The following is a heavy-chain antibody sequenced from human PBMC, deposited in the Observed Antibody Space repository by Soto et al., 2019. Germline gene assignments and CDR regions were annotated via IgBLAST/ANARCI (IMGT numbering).Heavy chain of an antibody. D-gene: IGHD2-15*01. J-gene: IGHJ6*03. CDR3: ARYCSGGSCNYYYYMDV. Sequence: ASVKVSCKASGYTFTSYDINWVRQATGQGLERMGWMNPNSGNTGYAQKFQGRVTMTRNTSISTAYMELSSLRSEDTAVYYCARYCSGGSCNYYYYMDVWGKGTTVTVSS. CDR1: GYTFTSYD. V-gene: IGHV1-8*01. CDR2: MNPNSGNT.